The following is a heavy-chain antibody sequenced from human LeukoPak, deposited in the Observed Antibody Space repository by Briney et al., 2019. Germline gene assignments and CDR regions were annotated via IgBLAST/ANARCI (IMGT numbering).Heavy chain of an antibody. Sequence: ASVKVSCKASGGTFSSYAISWVRQAPRQGLEWMGGIIPIFGTANYAQKFQGRVTITADESTSTAYMELSSLRSEDTAVYYCASDRTQKTAYEILTVVGMDVWGKGTTVTVSS. CDR1: GGTFSSYA. CDR3: ASDRTQKTAYEILTVVGMDV. V-gene: IGHV1-69*13. D-gene: IGHD3-9*01. CDR2: IIPIFGTA. J-gene: IGHJ6*04.